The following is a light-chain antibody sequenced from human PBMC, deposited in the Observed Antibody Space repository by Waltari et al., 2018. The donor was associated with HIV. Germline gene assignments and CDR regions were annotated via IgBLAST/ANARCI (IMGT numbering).Light chain of an antibody. CDR3: QQASTLPWT. CDR2: ASS. CDR1: QSISNW. Sequence: DIQLTQSPSLVSASVGDRVTITCRASQSISNWLSWYQQKPGTAPTLLIYASSHLQSDISGRFSGSASGTNFSLTISTLQPEDFAIYYCQQASTLPWTFGQGTKV. V-gene: IGKV1-12*01. J-gene: IGKJ1*01.